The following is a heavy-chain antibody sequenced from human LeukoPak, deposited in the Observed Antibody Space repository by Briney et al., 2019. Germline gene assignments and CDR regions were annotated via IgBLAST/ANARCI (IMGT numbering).Heavy chain of an antibody. CDR3: ARHDYGDYRGGVDAFDI. D-gene: IGHD4-17*01. J-gene: IGHJ3*02. V-gene: IGHV4-59*08. CDR1: GGSISSYY. Sequence: PSETLSLTCTVSGGSISSYYWSWIRQPPGKGLEWIGYIYYSGSTNYNPSLKSRVTISVDTSKNQFSLKLSSVTAADTAVYYCARHDYGDYRGGVDAFDIWGQGTMVTVSS. CDR2: IYYSGST.